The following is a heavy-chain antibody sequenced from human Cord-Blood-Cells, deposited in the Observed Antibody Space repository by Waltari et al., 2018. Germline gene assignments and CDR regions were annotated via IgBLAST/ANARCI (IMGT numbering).Heavy chain of an antibody. CDR1: GFTVSSNS. CDR2: IYSGGST. J-gene: IGHJ6*03. D-gene: IGHD3-22*01. V-gene: IGHV3-53*01. CDR3: ARAPPLDKGGYYYYYYYYMDV. Sequence: EVQLVESGGGLIQPGGSLRLSCAASGFTVSSNSMSWVRQAPGTGLEWVSVIYSGGSTYYADSVKGRFTISRDNSKNTLYLQMNSLRAEDTAVYYCARAPPLDKGGYYYYYYYYMDVWGKGTTVTVSS.